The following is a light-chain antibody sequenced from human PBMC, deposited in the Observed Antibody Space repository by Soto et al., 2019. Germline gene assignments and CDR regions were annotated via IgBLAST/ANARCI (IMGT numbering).Light chain of an antibody. CDR3: SSYTSSSTYV. CDR2: EVS. V-gene: IGLV2-14*01. CDR1: SSDVGGYNY. J-gene: IGLJ1*01. Sequence: QSVLTQHASVSGSPGQSITISCTGTSSDVGGYNYVSWYQQHPGKDPKLMIYEVSNRPSGVSNRFSGSKSGNTASLTISGLQAEDEADYYCSSYTSSSTYVFGTGTKVTVL.